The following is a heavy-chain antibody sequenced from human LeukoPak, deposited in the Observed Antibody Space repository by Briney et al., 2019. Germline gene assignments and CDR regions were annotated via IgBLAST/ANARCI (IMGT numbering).Heavy chain of an antibody. CDR2: INSDGSWT. D-gene: IGHD2/OR15-2a*01. V-gene: IGHV3-74*01. Sequence: GGSLRLSCAASGNYWMHWVRQAPGKGLVWVSHINSDGSWTSYADSVKGRFTISKDNAKNTVYLQMNNLRAEDTAVYYCVSFYEAYWGRGTLVIVSS. CDR1: GNYW. J-gene: IGHJ4*02. CDR3: VSFYEAY.